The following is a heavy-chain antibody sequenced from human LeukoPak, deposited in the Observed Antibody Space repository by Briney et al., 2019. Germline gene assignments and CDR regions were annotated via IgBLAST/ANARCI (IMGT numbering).Heavy chain of an antibody. J-gene: IGHJ5*02. D-gene: IGHD2-21*02. CDR2: ISAYNGNT. CDR1: GYTFTSYG. V-gene: IGHV1-18*01. CDR3: ARDRVAYCGGDCYSEWFDP. Sequence: ASVKVSCKASGYTFTSYGISWVRQAPGQGLEWMGWISAYNGNTNYAQKLQGRVTMTTDTSTSTAYMELRSLRSDDTAVYYRARDRVAYCGGDCYSEWFDPWGQGNLVTVSS.